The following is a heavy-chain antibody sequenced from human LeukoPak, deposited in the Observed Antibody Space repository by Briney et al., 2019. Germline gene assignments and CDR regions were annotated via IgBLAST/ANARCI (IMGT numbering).Heavy chain of an antibody. CDR1: GFTFSRYW. CDR2: IKPDGSEK. CDR3: TRDRVAGF. V-gene: IGHV3-7*01. D-gene: IGHD6-19*01. J-gene: IGHJ4*02. Sequence: GGSLRLSCAASGFTFSRYWMSWVRQGPGKGLEYVAYIKPDGSEKYYVDSMKGRFTISRDNAKNSLFLQMNSLRADDTAVYYCTRDRVAGFWGQGTLVAVSS.